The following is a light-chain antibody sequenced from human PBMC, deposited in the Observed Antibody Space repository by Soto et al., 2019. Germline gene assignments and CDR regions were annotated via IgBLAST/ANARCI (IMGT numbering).Light chain of an antibody. CDR3: QQYNIYSA. J-gene: IGKJ1*01. CDR2: QAS. V-gene: IGKV1-5*03. CDR1: ETISNW. Sequence: DIQLTQSPSTLSASVGDRVTITCRASETISNWLAWYQQKPGKAPKLLIYQASSLQSGVQSRFSGSGSGTEFTLTISSLQADDFATYYCQQYNIYSAFGQGTKVEIK.